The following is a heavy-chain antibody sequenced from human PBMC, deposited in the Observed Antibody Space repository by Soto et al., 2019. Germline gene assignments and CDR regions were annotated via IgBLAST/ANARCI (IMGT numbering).Heavy chain of an antibody. CDR1: GGTFSSYA. D-gene: IGHD6-6*01. J-gene: IGHJ6*02. V-gene: IGHV1-69*13. CDR3: ARTSRRRATFYGMDV. CDR2: IIPIFGTA. Sequence: SVKVSCKASGGTFSSYAISWVRQAPGQGLEWMGGIIPIFGTANYAQKFQGRVTITADESTSTAYMELSSLRSEDTAVYYCARTSRRRATFYGMDVWGQGTTVTVSS.